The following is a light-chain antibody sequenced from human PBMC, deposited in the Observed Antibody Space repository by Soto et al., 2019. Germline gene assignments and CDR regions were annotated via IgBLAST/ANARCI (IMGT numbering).Light chain of an antibody. J-gene: IGKJ1*01. CDR1: QSVLYSSNNKNY. CDR2: GAS. CDR3: QQYDSRPRT. Sequence: DIVMTLSPESLAVSLGERATINCKSSQSVLYSSNNKNYLAWYQQKPGQPPRLLIYGASIRASGVPDRFSGSGSGTDFTLTISSLQAEDVAVYYCQQYDSRPRTFGQGTKVDIK. V-gene: IGKV4-1*01.